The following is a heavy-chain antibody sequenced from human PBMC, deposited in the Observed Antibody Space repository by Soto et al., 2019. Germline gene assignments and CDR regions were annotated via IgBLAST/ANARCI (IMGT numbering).Heavy chain of an antibody. Sequence: SETLSLTCTVSGGSISSGGYYWSWIRQHPGKGLEWIGYIYYSGSTYYNPSLKSRVTISADKSISTAYLQWSSLKASDTAMYYCARLHFIAAAGTGGMDVWGQGTTVTVSS. D-gene: IGHD6-13*01. CDR2: IYYSGST. V-gene: IGHV4-31*03. J-gene: IGHJ6*02. CDR3: ARLHFIAAAGTGGMDV. CDR1: GGSISSGGYY.